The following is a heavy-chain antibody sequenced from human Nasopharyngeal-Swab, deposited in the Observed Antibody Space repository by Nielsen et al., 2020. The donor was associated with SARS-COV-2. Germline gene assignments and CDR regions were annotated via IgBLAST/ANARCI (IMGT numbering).Heavy chain of an antibody. V-gene: IGHV5-51*01. CDR1: GYSFTSYW. Sequence: GESLKISCKGSGYSFTSYWIGWVRQMPGKGLEWMGIIYPGDSDTRYSPSFQGQVTISADKSISTAYLQWSSLKASDTAMYYCARRVGYCSGGSCYFDYWGQGTPVTVSS. CDR3: ARRVGYCSGGSCYFDY. D-gene: IGHD2-15*01. CDR2: IYPGDSDT. J-gene: IGHJ4*02.